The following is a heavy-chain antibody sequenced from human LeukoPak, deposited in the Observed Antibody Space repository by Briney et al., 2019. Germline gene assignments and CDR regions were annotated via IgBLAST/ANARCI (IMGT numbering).Heavy chain of an antibody. Sequence: SETLSLTCTVSGGSISSYYWSWIRQPPGKGLEWIGYIYYSGSTNYNPSLKSRVTISVDTSKNQFSLKLSSVTAADTAVYYCARQARGDGYNSVWGQGTLVTVSS. CDR2: IYYSGST. CDR1: GGSISSYY. V-gene: IGHV4-59*08. J-gene: IGHJ4*02. CDR3: ARQARGDGYNSV. D-gene: IGHD5-24*01.